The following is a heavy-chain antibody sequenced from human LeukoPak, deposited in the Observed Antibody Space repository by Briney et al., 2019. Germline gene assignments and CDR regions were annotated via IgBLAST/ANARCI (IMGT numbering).Heavy chain of an antibody. J-gene: IGHJ3*02. CDR2: IYNTGAT. D-gene: IGHD1-26*01. V-gene: IGHV3-53*01. CDR1: GFTVSDNY. CDR3: ARIEWERLGRAFDI. Sequence: GGSLRLSCAASGFTVSDNYMTWVRQPPGKGLEWVSSIYNTGATHYAESVKGRFTISRDNSKNTLFPQMNSLRAEDMAVYYCARIEWERLGRAFDIWGQGTMVTVSS.